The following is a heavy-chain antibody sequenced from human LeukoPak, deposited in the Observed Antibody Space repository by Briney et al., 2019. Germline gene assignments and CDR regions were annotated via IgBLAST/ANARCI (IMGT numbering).Heavy chain of an antibody. CDR1: GFTFSSYG. CDR3: ARAELGWSLDY. J-gene: IGHJ4*02. Sequence: GGPLRLSCAASGFTFSSYGMSWVRQAPGKGLEWVSVIFSGGTTYYADSVKGRFTISRDNSKNTLYLQMNSLRAEDTAVYYCARAELGWSLDYGGQGTLVTVS. CDR2: IFSGGTT. D-gene: IGHD4-23*01. V-gene: IGHV3-53*01.